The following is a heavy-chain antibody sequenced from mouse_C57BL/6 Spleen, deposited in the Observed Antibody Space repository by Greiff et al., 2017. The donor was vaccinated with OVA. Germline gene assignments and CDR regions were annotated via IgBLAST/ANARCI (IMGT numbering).Heavy chain of an antibody. CDR2: IDPSDSYT. CDR1: GYTFTSYW. CDR3: ASKGWDFDY. D-gene: IGHD3-3*01. V-gene: IGHV1-69*01. Sequence: QVQLQQPGAELVMPGASVKLSCKASGYTFTSYWMHWVKQRPGQGLEWIGEIDPSDSYTNYNQKLQGKSTLTVDKSSSTAYMQLSSLTSEDSAVYYCASKGWDFDYWGQGTTLTVSS. J-gene: IGHJ2*01.